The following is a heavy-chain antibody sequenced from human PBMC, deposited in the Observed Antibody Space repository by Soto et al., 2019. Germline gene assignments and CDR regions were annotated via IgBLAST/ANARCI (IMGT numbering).Heavy chain of an antibody. J-gene: IGHJ6*02. CDR3: ASSSLFGMDG. CDR1: GGSISSGYYY. CDR2: IYYSGNT. Sequence: PWKTLALPCSVSGGSISSGYYYWSWIRQPPGKGLEWIGNIYYSGNTYYNPSLKSRLIISIDTSKNHFSLKVGSVTAADTAVYSCASSSLFGMDGSVPGSMVT. D-gene: IGHD2-21*01. V-gene: IGHV4-30-4*01.